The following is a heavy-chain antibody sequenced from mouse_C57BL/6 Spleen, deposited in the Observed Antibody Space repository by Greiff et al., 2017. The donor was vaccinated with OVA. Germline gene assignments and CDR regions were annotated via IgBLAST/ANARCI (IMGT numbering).Heavy chain of an antibody. CDR1: GYSFTGYF. V-gene: IGHV1-20*01. D-gene: IGHD1-1*01. J-gene: IGHJ4*01. CDR2: INPYNGDT. Sequence: EEQLQESGPELVKPGDSVKISCKASGYSFTGYFMNWVMQRHGKSLEWIGRINPYNGDTFYNQKFKGKATLTVDKSSSTAHMELRRLTSEDSAVYYCARSGGTNRGPYYGSSFYAMDYWGQGTSVTVSS. CDR3: ARSGGTNRGPYYGSSFYAMDY.